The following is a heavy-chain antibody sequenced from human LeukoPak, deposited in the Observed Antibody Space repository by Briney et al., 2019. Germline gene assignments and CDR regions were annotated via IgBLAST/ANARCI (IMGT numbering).Heavy chain of an antibody. J-gene: IGHJ5*02. CDR3: AKLTSYSSSWYRWFDP. D-gene: IGHD6-13*01. CDR2: IRYDGSNK. V-gene: IGHV3-30*02. Sequence: GGSLRLSCAASGFTFSSYGMHWVRQAPGRGLEWVAFIRYDGSNKYYADSVKGRFTISRGNSKNTLYLQMNSLRAEDTAVYYCAKLTSYSSSWYRWFDPWGQGTLVTVSS. CDR1: GFTFSSYG.